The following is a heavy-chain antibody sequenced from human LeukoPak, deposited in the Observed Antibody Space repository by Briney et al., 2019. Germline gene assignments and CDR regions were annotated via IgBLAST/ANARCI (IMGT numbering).Heavy chain of an antibody. Sequence: SETLSLTCTVSGGSISSGGYYWSWIRQHPGKGLEWIGYIYYSGSTYYNPSLKSRVTISVDTSKNQFSLRLSSVTAADTAVYYCARGSDFWSGYYTVDYWGQGTLVTVSS. CDR1: GGSISSGGYY. CDR2: IYYSGST. V-gene: IGHV4-31*03. J-gene: IGHJ4*02. CDR3: ARGSDFWSGYYTVDY. D-gene: IGHD3-3*01.